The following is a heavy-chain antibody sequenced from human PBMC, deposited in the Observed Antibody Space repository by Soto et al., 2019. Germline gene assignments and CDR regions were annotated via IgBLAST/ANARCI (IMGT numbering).Heavy chain of an antibody. D-gene: IGHD2-15*01. V-gene: IGHV1-3*01. CDR3: ARGYLGYCSGGSCWSDWFDP. J-gene: IGHJ5*02. CDR2: INAGNGNT. CDR1: GYTFTSYA. Sequence: ASVKVSCKASGYTFTSYAMHWVRQAPGQRLEWMGWINAGNGNTKYSQKFQGRVTITRDTSASTAYMELSSLRSEDTAVYYCARGYLGYCSGGSCWSDWFDPWGQGTLVTDSS.